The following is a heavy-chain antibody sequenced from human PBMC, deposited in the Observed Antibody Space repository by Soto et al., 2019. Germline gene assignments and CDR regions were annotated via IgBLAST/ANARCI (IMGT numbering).Heavy chain of an antibody. Sequence: GGSLRLSCAASGFTVSSNYMSWVRQAPGKGLEWVSVIYSGGSTYYADSVKGRFTISRDNSKNTLYLQMNSLRAEDTAVYYCARGGFDFWSGYFIYFDYWGQGTLVTVSS. CDR3: ARGGFDFWSGYFIYFDY. CDR2: IYSGGST. CDR1: GFTVSSNY. D-gene: IGHD3-3*01. J-gene: IGHJ4*02. V-gene: IGHV3-66*01.